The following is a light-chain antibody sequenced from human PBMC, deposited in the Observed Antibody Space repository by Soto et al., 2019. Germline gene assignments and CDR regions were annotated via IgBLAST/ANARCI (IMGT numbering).Light chain of an antibody. CDR3: QQRHNWPRT. CDR1: KSVSRS. V-gene: IGKV3-11*01. CDR2: NAS. J-gene: IGKJ1*01. Sequence: EIVLTQSPDILSLSPGERATLSCRASKSVSRSLVWYQQKPGQAPRLLIYNASNRATGIPVRFSGSGSGTDFTLTISGLAPEDCAVYYCQQRHNWPRTFGQGSRVEI.